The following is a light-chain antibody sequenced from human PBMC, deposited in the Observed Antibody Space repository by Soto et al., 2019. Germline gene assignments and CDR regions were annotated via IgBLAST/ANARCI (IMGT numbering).Light chain of an antibody. J-gene: IGKJ3*01. CDR3: QQRSNWPRIT. Sequence: EMVLTQSKATLSLSPGERATLSGRASQSVSSYLAWYQQKPGQAPRLLIYDASNRATGIPARFSGSGSGTDFTLTISSLEPEDFAVYYCQQRSNWPRITFGPGTKVDIK. CDR1: QSVSSY. CDR2: DAS. V-gene: IGKV3-11*01.